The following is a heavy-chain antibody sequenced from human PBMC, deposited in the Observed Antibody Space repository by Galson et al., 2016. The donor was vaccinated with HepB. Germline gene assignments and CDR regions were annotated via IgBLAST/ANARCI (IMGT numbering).Heavy chain of an antibody. CDR1: GFTFNAYA. Sequence: SLRLSCAASGFTFNAYAMSWVRQSPGKGLEWVSAITSSGVGTFYADSVKGRSTISRDNSKNTLYLQMNSLRVEDTATYFCAQRRLGLGNFYFDYWGQGTLVTVSS. D-gene: IGHD3-16*01. CDR3: AQRRLGLGNFYFDY. V-gene: IGHV3-23*01. J-gene: IGHJ4*02. CDR2: ITSSGVGT.